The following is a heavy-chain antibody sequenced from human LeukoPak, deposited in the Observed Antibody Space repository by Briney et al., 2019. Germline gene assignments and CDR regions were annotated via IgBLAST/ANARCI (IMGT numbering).Heavy chain of an antibody. J-gene: IGHJ5*02. CDR1: GDSFSSSIYY. CDR3: ARSKDNWFDP. Sequence: SETLSLTCSVSGDSFSSSIYYWGWIRQPPGKGLEWIGNIYYSGRTYYNPSLKSRVTISGDTSKNQFSLKLTSVTAADTAVHYCARSKDNWFDPWGQGTLVTVSS. V-gene: IGHV4-39*07. CDR2: IYYSGRT.